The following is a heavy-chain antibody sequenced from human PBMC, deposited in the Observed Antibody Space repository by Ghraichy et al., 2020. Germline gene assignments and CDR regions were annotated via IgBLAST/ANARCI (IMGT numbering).Heavy chain of an antibody. V-gene: IGHV4-4*07. J-gene: IGHJ5*02. Sequence: SQTLSLTCTVSGGSISSYYWSWIRQPAGKGLEWIGRIYTSGSTNYNPSLKSRVTMSVDTSKNQFSLKLSSVTAADTAVYYCARDQLEWELPTTHWFDPWGQGTLVTVSS. CDR3: ARDQLEWELPTTHWFDP. CDR2: IYTSGST. D-gene: IGHD1-26*01. CDR1: GGSISSYY.